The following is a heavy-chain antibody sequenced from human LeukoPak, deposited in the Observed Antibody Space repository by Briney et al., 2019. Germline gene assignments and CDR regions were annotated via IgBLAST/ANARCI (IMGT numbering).Heavy chain of an antibody. CDR3: ARSRYSSSWYEESGY. V-gene: IGHV4-61*02. Sequence: TLSLTCTVSGGSISSGSYYWSWIRQPAGKGLEWIGRIYTSGSTNYNPSLQSRVTISVDTSKNQFSLKLSSVTAADTAVYYCARSRYSSSWYEESGYWGQGTLVTVSS. J-gene: IGHJ4*02. D-gene: IGHD6-13*01. CDR2: IYTSGST. CDR1: GGSISSGSYY.